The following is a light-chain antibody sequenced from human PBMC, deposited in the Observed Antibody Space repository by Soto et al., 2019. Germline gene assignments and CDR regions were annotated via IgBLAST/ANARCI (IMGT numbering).Light chain of an antibody. Sequence: DIQMTQSPSSLSASVGDRVTITCQASQDISNYLNWYQQKPGKAPKLLIYDASNLETGVPSRFSGSGSGTDFTFTISSLQPEDFATYYCQHLDSYSTFGQGTRLEIK. CDR3: QHLDSYST. V-gene: IGKV1-33*01. CDR2: DAS. CDR1: QDISNY. J-gene: IGKJ5*01.